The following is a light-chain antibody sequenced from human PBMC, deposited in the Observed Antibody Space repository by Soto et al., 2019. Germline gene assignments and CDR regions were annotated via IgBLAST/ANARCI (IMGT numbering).Light chain of an antibody. CDR3: ASWDASVGGPA. V-gene: IGLV1-47*01. Sequence: QSVLTQPPSASGTPGQRGTISCSGSNSNIGSKYVYWYQQFPGTAPKLRIYRNNQRPSGVPVRFSGSKSGTSASRAISDLRSEDEADYYCASWDASVGGPAFGGGTQLTVL. J-gene: IGLJ2*01. CDR2: RNN. CDR1: NSNIGSKY.